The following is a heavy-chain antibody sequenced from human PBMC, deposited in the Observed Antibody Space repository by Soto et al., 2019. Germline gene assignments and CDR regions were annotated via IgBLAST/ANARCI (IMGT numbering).Heavy chain of an antibody. CDR3: ARERLPQLFDY. D-gene: IGHD1-1*01. V-gene: IGHV3-21*01. Sequence: PGGSLRLSCAASGFTFSSYSMNWVRQAPGKGLEWASSISSSSSYIYYADSVKGRFTISRDNAKNSLYLQMNSLRAEDTAVYYCARERLPQLFDYWGQGTLVTVSS. CDR2: ISSSSSYI. J-gene: IGHJ4*02. CDR1: GFTFSSYS.